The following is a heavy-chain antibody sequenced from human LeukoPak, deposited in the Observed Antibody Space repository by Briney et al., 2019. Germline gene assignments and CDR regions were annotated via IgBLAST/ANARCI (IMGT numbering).Heavy chain of an antibody. Sequence: GGSLRLSCAASGFTFSNYAMHWVRQPPGKGLEWVAVIWDDGNNQYYSDSVKGRFTISRDNSNNTLYLQMNSLRAEDTAVYYCARDLSSTFYYYGMDVWGQGTTVTVSS. CDR1: GFTFSNYA. V-gene: IGHV3-33*01. CDR3: ARDLSSTFYYYGMDV. D-gene: IGHD3-10*01. CDR2: IWDDGNNQ. J-gene: IGHJ6*02.